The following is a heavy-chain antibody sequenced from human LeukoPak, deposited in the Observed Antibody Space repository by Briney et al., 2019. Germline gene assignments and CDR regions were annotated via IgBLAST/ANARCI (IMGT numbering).Heavy chain of an antibody. V-gene: IGHV3-66*01. J-gene: IGHJ4*02. D-gene: IGHD3-10*01. CDR3: PYYFDY. Sequence: PGGSLRLSCAASGFTVRGNYMNWVRQAPGRGLECVSVLYKGGTTSYADSVKGRITFSRDNSKNTLNLLLLCETTAPGGSTSSPYYFDYWGLGTLVPVSS. CDR2: LYKGGTT. CDR1: GFTVRGNY.